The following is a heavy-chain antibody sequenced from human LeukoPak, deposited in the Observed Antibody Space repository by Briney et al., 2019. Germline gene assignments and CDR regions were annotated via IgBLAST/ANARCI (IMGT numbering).Heavy chain of an antibody. CDR3: ARVSTIFGVVPYYYYGMDV. CDR2: IIPILGIA. CDR1: GGTFSSYA. D-gene: IGHD3-3*01. J-gene: IGHJ6*02. Sequence: ASVKVSCKASGGTFSSYAISWVRQAPGQGLEWMGRIIPILGIANYAQKFQGRVTITADKSTSTAYMELSSLRSEDTAVYYCARVSTIFGVVPYYYYGMDVWGQGTTVTVSS. V-gene: IGHV1-69*04.